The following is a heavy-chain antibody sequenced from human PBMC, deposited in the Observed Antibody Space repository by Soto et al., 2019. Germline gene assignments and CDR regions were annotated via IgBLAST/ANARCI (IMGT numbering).Heavy chain of an antibody. CDR1: GYSFTSYW. CDR2: IYPGDSET. J-gene: IGHJ6*02. CDR3: ARRSYCDGDCTRRPYDYYGMDV. D-gene: IGHD2-21*02. V-gene: IGHV5-51*01. Sequence: EVQLVQSGAEVKKPGESLKISCKGSGYSFTSYWIVWVRQMPGKGLEWMGIIYPGDSETRYSPSLQGQVTMSADKYTRTAYLQWSSLKASDTAMYYCARRSYCDGDCTRRPYDYYGMDVWGQGTTVTVSS.